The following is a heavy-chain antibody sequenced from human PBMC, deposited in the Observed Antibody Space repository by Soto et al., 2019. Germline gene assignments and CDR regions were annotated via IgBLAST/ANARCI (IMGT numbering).Heavy chain of an antibody. Sequence: SETLSLTCTVSGGSISSNNYYWGWIRQPPGKGLQWIGGISHSGDTYYNPSLKNRVTMSVDRSKIQFSLKLRSVTAADTGVYYCERNSSEATVPYALDYWGQGALVTVS. CDR1: GGSISSNNYY. CDR2: ISHSGDT. CDR3: ERNSSEATVPYALDY. D-gene: IGHD2-15*01. J-gene: IGHJ4*02. V-gene: IGHV4-39*01.